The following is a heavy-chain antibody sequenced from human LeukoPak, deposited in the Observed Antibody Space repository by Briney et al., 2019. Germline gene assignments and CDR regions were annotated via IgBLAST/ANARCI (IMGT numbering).Heavy chain of an antibody. CDR1: GFTFSRYS. CDR3: AREFDGSASGACY. CDR2: MSSSSGLI. D-gene: IGHD1-26*01. J-gene: IGHJ4*02. Sequence: GGSLRLSCAASGFTFSRYSMNWVRQAPGKGLEWVSSMSSSSGLIYYGDSRKGRFTVSRDNAKRSLYLQMNSLTAADTAVYYCAREFDGSASGACYWGQGSLVTVSS. V-gene: IGHV3-21*01.